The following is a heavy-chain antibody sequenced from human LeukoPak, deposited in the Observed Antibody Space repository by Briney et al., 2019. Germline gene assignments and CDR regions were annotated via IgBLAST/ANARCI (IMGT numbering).Heavy chain of an antibody. CDR2: TIPIFGTA. CDR3: ARRGSFPQWLVAQYYFDY. Sequence: SVKVSCKASGGTFSSYAISWVRQAPGQGLEWVGGTIPIFGTANYAQKFQGRVTITADESTSTAYMELSSLRSEDTAVYYCARRGSFPQWLVAQYYFDYWGQGTLVTVSS. CDR1: GGTFSSYA. D-gene: IGHD6-19*01. V-gene: IGHV1-69*01. J-gene: IGHJ4*02.